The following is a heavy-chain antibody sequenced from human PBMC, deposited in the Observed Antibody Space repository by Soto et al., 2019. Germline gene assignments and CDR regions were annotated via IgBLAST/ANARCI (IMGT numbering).Heavy chain of an antibody. V-gene: IGHV4-34*01. CDR1: GGSFSGYY. D-gene: IGHD6-13*01. J-gene: IGHJ6*03. CDR2: INHSGST. CDR3: ARREESSSSWFYYYYMDL. Sequence: SETLSLTCAVYGGSFSGYYWSWIRQPPGKGLEWIGEINHSGSTNYNPSLKSRVTISVDTSKNQFSLKLSSVTAADTAVYYCARREESSSSWFYYYYMDLWGKGTTVTVS.